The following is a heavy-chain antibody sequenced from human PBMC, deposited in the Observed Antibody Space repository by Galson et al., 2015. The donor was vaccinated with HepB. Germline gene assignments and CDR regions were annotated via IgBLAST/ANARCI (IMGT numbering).Heavy chain of an antibody. Sequence: SLRLSCAASGFTSSSYAMSWVRQAPGKGLEWVSAISGSGGSTYYADSVKGRFTISRDNSKNTLYLQMNSLRAEDTAVYYCAKDEGGYDFWSGNPPYYYGMDVWGQGTTVTVSS. CDR3: AKDEGGYDFWSGNPPYYYGMDV. CDR2: ISGSGGST. J-gene: IGHJ6*02. V-gene: IGHV3-23*01. D-gene: IGHD3-3*01. CDR1: GFTSSSYA.